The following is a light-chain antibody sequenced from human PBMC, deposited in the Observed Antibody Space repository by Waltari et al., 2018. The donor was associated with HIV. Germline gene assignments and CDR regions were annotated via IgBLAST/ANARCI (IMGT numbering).Light chain of an antibody. V-gene: IGLV1-40*01. CDR2: SNT. CDR3: QSYDGTRSVWV. CDR1: TSNIGAGYE. J-gene: IGLJ3*02. Sequence: QSVLTQPPSVSGAPGQRVSLSCAGQTSNIGAGYEVHWYLQLPGSPPKLLIHSNTDRPSGIPDRFSGSVDGASASLAITGLQVEDEGDYYCQSYDGTRSVWVFGGGTKLTVL.